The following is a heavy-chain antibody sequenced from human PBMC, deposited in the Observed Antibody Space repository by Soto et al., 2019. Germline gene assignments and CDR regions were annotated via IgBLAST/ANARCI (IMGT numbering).Heavy chain of an antibody. V-gene: IGHV1-69*01. CDR1: GVSFNNNG. CDR3: VRVLYYGSGSYSPYGVDV. Sequence: QVQLVQSGAEVKKPGSSVKVSCKTSGVSFNNNGIGWVRQAPGHGLEWMGGVSPPFRTSNYARKFQGRMPITADASTGTVNMELSRLTAEDTAKYYCVRVLYYGSGSYSPYGVDVWGQGTTVTVSS. D-gene: IGHD3-10*01. J-gene: IGHJ6*02. CDR2: VSPPFRTS.